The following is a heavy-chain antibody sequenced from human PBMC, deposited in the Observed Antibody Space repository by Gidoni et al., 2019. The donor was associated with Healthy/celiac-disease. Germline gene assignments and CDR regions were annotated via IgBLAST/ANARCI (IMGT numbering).Heavy chain of an antibody. CDR3: ARRGVIAVAGTPEFDY. V-gene: IGHV3-21*01. CDR2: ISSSSSYI. D-gene: IGHD6-19*01. Sequence: EVQLVESGGGLVKPGGSLRLSCAASGFTFSCYSMNWVRQAPGKGLEWGASISSSSSYIYYADSVKGRFTISRDNAKNSLYLQMNSLRAEDTAVYYCARRGVIAVAGTPEFDYWGQGTLVTVSS. CDR1: GFTFSCYS. J-gene: IGHJ4*02.